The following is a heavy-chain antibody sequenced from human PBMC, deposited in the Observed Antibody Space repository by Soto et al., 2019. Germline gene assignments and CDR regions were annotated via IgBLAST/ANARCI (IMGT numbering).Heavy chain of an antibody. CDR3: ARDSLFIAAARKSWFDP. J-gene: IGHJ5*02. V-gene: IGHV3-48*01. D-gene: IGHD6-13*01. Sequence: GGSLRLSCAASGFTFSSYSMNWVRQAPGKGLEWVSYISSSSSTIYYADSVKGRFTISRDNAKNSLYLQMNSLRAEDTAVYYCARDSLFIAAARKSWFDPWGQGIRVTVAS. CDR1: GFTFSSYS. CDR2: ISSSSSTI.